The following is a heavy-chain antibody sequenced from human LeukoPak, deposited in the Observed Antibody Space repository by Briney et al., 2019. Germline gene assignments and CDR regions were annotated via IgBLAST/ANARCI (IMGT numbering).Heavy chain of an antibody. D-gene: IGHD2-2*01. CDR2: INHSGST. Sequence: SETLSLTCAVYGGSLSGYYWSWIRQPPGKGLEWIGEINHSGSTNYNPSLKSRVTISVDTSKNQFSLKLSSVTAADTAVYYCARRVGCSSTSCYRDAFDIWGQGTMVTVSS. CDR3: ARRVGCSSTSCYRDAFDI. J-gene: IGHJ3*02. CDR1: GGSLSGYY. V-gene: IGHV4-34*01.